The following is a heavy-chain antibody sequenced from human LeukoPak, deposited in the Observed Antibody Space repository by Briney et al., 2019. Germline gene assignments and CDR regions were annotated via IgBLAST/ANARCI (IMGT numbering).Heavy chain of an antibody. CDR1: GFTFSDHA. CDR2: INGNGGGS. CDR3: AKALIAAAGPLVDAFDI. D-gene: IGHD6-13*01. J-gene: IGHJ3*02. Sequence: GGSLRLSCAASGFTFSDHAMSWVRQAPAKGLEWVSSINGNGGGSYYIDSVKGRFTISRDNSKNTLYLQMNSLRAEDTAVYYCAKALIAAAGPLVDAFDIWGQGTMVTVSS. V-gene: IGHV3-23*01.